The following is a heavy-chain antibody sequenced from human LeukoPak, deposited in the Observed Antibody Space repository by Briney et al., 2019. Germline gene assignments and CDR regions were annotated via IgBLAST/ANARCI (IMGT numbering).Heavy chain of an antibody. V-gene: IGHV4-34*01. CDR3: ARTPNPIHYYGSGSSQYYYYMDV. D-gene: IGHD3-10*01. CDR2: INHNEGS. CDR1: GGSFSGYY. Sequence: SETLSLTCAVYGGSFSGYYWTWIRQPPGKGLEWIGEINHNEGSRYNPSLKSRVTISVDTSKDQFSLKLSSVTAADTAVYYCARTPNPIHYYGSGSSQYYYYMDVWGKGTTVTVSS. J-gene: IGHJ6*03.